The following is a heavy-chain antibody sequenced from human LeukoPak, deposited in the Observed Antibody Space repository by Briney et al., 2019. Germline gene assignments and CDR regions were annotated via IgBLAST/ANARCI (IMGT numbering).Heavy chain of an antibody. D-gene: IGHD3-10*01. CDR1: GYTFTSYD. CDR2: MNPDSGNT. CDR3: AIAYYYAGRARDAFDI. J-gene: IGHJ3*02. V-gene: IGHV1-8*01. Sequence: ASVKVSCKASGYTFTSYDINWVRQATGQGLEWMGWMNPDSGNTGYAQKFQGRVTMTRNPSISTAYMELSSLRSDDTAVYYCAIAYYYAGRARDAFDIWGQGTMVTVSS.